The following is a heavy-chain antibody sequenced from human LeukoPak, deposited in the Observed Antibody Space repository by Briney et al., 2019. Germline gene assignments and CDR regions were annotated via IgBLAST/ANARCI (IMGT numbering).Heavy chain of an antibody. J-gene: IGHJ4*02. D-gene: IGHD6-6*01. CDR3: ATAEQLD. Sequence: ASVKVSCKVSGYTLTELSMHWVRQAPGKGLEWMGGFDPEDGEKIYTQKFQGRVTMTEDTSTDTAYMDLSSLRSDDTAVYYCATAEQLDWGQGTLVTVSS. V-gene: IGHV1-24*01. CDR2: FDPEDGEK. CDR1: GYTLTELS.